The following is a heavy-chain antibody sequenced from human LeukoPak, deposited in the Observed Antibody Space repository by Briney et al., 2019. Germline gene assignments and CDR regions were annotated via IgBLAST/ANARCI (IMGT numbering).Heavy chain of an antibody. Sequence: ASVKVSCKASGYTFTRHYMHWVRQVPGQGLEWMGWISPGSGDRNSAQKFQGRVTMTTDTSITTAYMELTRLTSDDTAVYYCVREGEGPLSKDFDYWGQGTLVTVSS. CDR2: ISPGSGDR. CDR3: VREGEGPLSKDFDY. J-gene: IGHJ4*02. D-gene: IGHD2/OR15-2a*01. V-gene: IGHV1-2*02. CDR1: GYTFTRHY.